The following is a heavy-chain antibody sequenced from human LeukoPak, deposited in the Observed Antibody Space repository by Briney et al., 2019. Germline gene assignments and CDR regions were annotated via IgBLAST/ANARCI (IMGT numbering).Heavy chain of an antibody. CDR2: IWYDGSNK. D-gene: IGHD3-16*02. CDR3: ARGKSYGNY. CDR1: GFTFSSFV. J-gene: IGHJ4*02. V-gene: IGHV3-33*01. Sequence: GGSLRLSCAASGFTFSSFVMHWVRQAPGKGLEWVAVIWYDGSNKYYADSVQGRFTISRDKSNNTLYLQMNSLRVEDTAVYYCARGKSYGNYWGQGTLVTVSS.